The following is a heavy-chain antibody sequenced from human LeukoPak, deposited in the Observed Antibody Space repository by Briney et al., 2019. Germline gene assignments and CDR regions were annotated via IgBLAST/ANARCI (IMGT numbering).Heavy chain of an antibody. CDR1: GYTFTGYY. CDR3: ARDQGNGYYINWFDP. V-gene: IGHV1-2*02. J-gene: IGHJ5*02. CDR2: INPKNGGT. Sequence: ASVKVSCKASGYTFTGYYMHWVRQAPGQGPEWMGWINPKNGGTKLAQKFQGRVTMTTDTSISTAYMELSKLTSDDTATYYCARDQGNGYYINWFDPWGQGTLVTVSS. D-gene: IGHD3-22*01.